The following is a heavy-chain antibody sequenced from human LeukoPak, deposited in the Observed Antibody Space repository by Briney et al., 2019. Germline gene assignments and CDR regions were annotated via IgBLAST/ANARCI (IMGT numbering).Heavy chain of an antibody. J-gene: IGHJ4*02. CDR2: INWSGGST. CDR1: GFAFDEHG. Sequence: GGSLRLSRTASGFAFDEHGMSWVRQVPGKGLEWVSGINWSGGSTGYADPLRGRFTISRDNAKNSLYLQMDSLRAEDTALYYCARAPITSPFYFDYWGQGTLVTVSS. CDR3: ARAPITSPFYFDY. V-gene: IGHV3-20*04. D-gene: IGHD2-2*01.